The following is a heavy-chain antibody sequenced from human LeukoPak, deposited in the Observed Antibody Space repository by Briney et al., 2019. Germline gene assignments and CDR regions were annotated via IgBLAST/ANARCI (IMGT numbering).Heavy chain of an antibody. Sequence: SETLSLTCTVSGGSISSGGYYWNWIRPLPGKGLEWIGYIYYSGSTHYNPSLKSRVTISVDTSKNQFSLRLSSVTAADTAVYYCATSDSSTWYNFDYWGQGTLVTVSS. V-gene: IGHV4-31*03. CDR3: ATSDSSTWYNFDY. J-gene: IGHJ4*02. CDR2: IYYSGST. D-gene: IGHD6-13*01. CDR1: GGSISSGGYY.